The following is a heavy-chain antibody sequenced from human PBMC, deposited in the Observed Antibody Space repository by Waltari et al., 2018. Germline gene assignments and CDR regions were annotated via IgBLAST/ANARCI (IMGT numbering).Heavy chain of an antibody. CDR2: IIPIFGTA. D-gene: IGHD1-1*01. J-gene: IGHJ4*02. Sequence: QVQLVQSGAEVKKPGSSVKVSCKASGGTFSSYAISWVRQAPGQGLEWMGGIIPIFGTANYERKSKAGATFTADESPSTANMGLGSLGVEDTAGYYGARDPGEGYNLGFDYGGQGTLAPVS. CDR1: GGTFSSYA. CDR3: ARDPGEGYNLGFDY. V-gene: IGHV1-69*12.